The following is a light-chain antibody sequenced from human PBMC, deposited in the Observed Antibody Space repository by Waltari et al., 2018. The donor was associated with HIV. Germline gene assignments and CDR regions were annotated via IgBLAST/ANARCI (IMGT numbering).Light chain of an antibody. Sequence: SYVLTQPPSVSVAPGQTARITCGGNKIGNKSVHWYQQKPGQAPVLVVNDDSDRPSGIPERFSGSNSGNTATLTISRVEAGDDADYFCQVWDSSSDLVVFGGGTKLTVL. CDR1: KIGNKS. V-gene: IGLV3-21*02. J-gene: IGLJ2*01. CDR3: QVWDSSSDLVV. CDR2: DDS.